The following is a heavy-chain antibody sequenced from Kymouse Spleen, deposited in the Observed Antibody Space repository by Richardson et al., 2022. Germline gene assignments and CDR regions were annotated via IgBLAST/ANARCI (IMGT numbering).Heavy chain of an antibody. CDR2: IYYSGST. CDR3: ARHHWNYVWYFDL. V-gene: IGHV4-39*01. CDR1: GGSISSSSYY. D-gene: IGHD1-7*01. Sequence: QLQLQESGPGLVKPSETLSLTCTVSGGSISSSSYYWGWIRQPPGKGLEWIGSIYYSGSTYYNPSLKSRVTISVDTSKNQFSLKLSSVTAADTAVYYCARHHWNYVWYFDLWGRGTLVTVSS. J-gene: IGHJ2*01.